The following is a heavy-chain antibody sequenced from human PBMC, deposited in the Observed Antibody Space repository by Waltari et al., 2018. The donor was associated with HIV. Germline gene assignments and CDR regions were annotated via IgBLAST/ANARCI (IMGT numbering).Heavy chain of an antibody. CDR2: IIPIFGTA. J-gene: IGHJ4*02. V-gene: IGHV1-69*01. CDR3: ALEEGYSGYDAAKERIQLWSPDFDY. CDR1: VGTFSSSV. D-gene: IGHD5-12*01. Sequence: QVQLVQSGAEVKKPGSSVTVSCTASVGTFSSSVISWVRQAPGHGLEWMGGIIPIFGTANYAQKFQGRVTITADESTSTAYMELSSLRSEDTAVYYCALEEGYSGYDAAKERIQLWSPDFDYWGQGTLVTVSS.